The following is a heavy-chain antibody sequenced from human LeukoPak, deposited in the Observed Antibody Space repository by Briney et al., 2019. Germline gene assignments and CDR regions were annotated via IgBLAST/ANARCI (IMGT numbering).Heavy chain of an antibody. Sequence: GGSLRLSCAASGFTFSTYWMSWVRQAPGKGLEWVANIKQDGSIKYYVDSVKGRFTISRDNAKNSLYLQMNSLRDEDTAVYYCARELVVGPAEYFQDWGQGTLVTVSS. CDR3: ARELVVGPAEYFQD. V-gene: IGHV3-7*01. CDR2: IKQDGSIK. CDR1: GFTFSTYW. J-gene: IGHJ1*01. D-gene: IGHD2-8*02.